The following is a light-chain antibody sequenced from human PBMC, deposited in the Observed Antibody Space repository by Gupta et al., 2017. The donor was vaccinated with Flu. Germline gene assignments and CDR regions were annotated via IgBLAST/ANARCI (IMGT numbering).Light chain of an antibody. CDR3: QQSYSIPLT. J-gene: IGKJ4*01. V-gene: IGKV1-39*01. CDR2: AAS. Sequence: DSQMTHSPSSLSASVGDRVTITCRASQNIRSYLNWYQQEPGKAPNLLTYAASSLQSGVPSRFSGSGSGTDFTLTISSLQPEDFAIYYCQQSYSIPLTFGGGTKVEIK. CDR1: QNIRSY.